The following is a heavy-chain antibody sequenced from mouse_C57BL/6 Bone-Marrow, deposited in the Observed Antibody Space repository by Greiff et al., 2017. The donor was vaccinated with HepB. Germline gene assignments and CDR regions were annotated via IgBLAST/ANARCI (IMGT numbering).Heavy chain of an antibody. CDR2: ISSGGSYT. D-gene: IGHD2-5*01. J-gene: IGHJ2*01. Sequence: EVKVVESGGDLVKPGGSLKLSCAASGFTFSSYGMSWVRQTPDKRLEWVATISSGGSYTYYPDSVTGRFTLARDNAENTLSLQMSSLPSEDTAMYYCASLYYSNYLYYWGQGTTLTASS. V-gene: IGHV5-6*01. CDR1: GFTFSSYG. CDR3: ASLYYSNYLYY.